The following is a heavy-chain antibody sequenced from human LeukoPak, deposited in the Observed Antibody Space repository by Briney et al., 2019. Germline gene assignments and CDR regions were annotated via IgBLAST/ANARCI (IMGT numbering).Heavy chain of an antibody. CDR3: ARLRVYCTNGVCENGYYFDY. CDR2: INPNSGGT. V-gene: IGHV1-2*02. Sequence: GASVKVSCKASGYTFTGYYMHRVRQAPGQGLEWMGWINPNSGGTNYAQKFQGRVTMTRDTSISTAYMELSRLRSDDTAVYYCARLRVYCTNGVCENGYYFDYWGQGTLVTVSS. D-gene: IGHD2-8*01. J-gene: IGHJ4*02. CDR1: GYTFTGYY.